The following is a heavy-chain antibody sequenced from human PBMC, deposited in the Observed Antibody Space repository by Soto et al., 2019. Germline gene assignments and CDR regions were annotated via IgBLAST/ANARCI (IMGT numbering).Heavy chain of an antibody. V-gene: IGHV1-69*01. CDR1: GGTLNNFA. CDR3: AISGNAMVYLDL. D-gene: IGHD2-8*01. CDR2: IVRIFGTA. J-gene: IGHJ2*01. Sequence: QVQLVQSGAEVKKPGSSVKVSCKASGGTLNNFAVSWVRQAPGQGLEWMGGIVRIFGTANYAQTFQCRVTITSDESTRAYYMERRNRRSEDTAIYYCAISGNAMVYLDLWGRGTLVTVSS.